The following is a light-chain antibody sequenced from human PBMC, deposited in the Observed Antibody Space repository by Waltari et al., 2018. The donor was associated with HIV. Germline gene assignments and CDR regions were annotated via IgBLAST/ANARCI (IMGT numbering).Light chain of an antibody. Sequence: QSALTQPASVTGSPGQSITISCTGTSSDVGGYHYLPWYQQYPGKVPNLIIYEVSNRPPRFSHRFSASKSRTTTSLTISGLHAEDEAEYYCSSYTSRNTLVFGGGTKLTVL. V-gene: IGLV2-14*01. CDR3: SSYTSRNTLV. CDR2: EVS. CDR1: SSDVGGYHY. J-gene: IGLJ3*02.